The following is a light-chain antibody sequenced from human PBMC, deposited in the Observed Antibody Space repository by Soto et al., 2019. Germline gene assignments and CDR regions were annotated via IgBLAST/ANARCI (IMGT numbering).Light chain of an antibody. CDR3: QQRSNWPIT. V-gene: IGKV3-11*01. CDR1: QSVSSSY. J-gene: IGKJ5*01. Sequence: VLTQSPGTLSLSPVARATLSCQASQSVSSSYLAWYQQKPGQAPRLLIYDASNRATGIPARFSGSGSGTDFTLTISSLEPEDFAVYYCQQRSNWPITFGQGTRLEI. CDR2: DAS.